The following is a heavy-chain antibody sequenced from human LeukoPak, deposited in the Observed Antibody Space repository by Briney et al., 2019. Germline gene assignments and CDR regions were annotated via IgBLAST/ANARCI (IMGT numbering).Heavy chain of an antibody. J-gene: IGHJ4*02. D-gene: IGHD1-1*01. CDR3: ARERRGNWNQDFDY. Sequence: RASVKVSCETFGYTFRDNYIHWVRQAPGQRLEWMGWINPASGGTNYVQKFQGRVTMTRDASIRTAYMELSRLTSDDTAVYYCARERRGNWNQDFDYWGQGTLVPVSA. V-gene: IGHV1-2*02. CDR1: GYTFRDNY. CDR2: INPASGGT.